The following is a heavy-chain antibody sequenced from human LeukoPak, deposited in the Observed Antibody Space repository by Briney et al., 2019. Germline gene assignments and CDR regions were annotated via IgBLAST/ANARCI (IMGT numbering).Heavy chain of an antibody. Sequence: APVNASCTPSGYDFTTSGITWVRRAPGQGLEWLGWISPYNGNTRYAQKFQGRVAITTDTSTTTAYMELRGLRFNDTAVYYCARAGSGSGWYFDYWGQGTLVTVSS. CDR2: ISPYNGNT. V-gene: IGHV1-18*01. CDR3: ARAGSGSGWYFDY. J-gene: IGHJ4*02. CDR1: GYDFTTSG. D-gene: IGHD6-19*01.